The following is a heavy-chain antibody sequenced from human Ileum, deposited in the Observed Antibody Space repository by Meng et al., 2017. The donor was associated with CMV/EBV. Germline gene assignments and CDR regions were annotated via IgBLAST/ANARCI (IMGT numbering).Heavy chain of an antibody. CDR1: SLPPGPVG. D-gene: IGHD1-1*01. Sequence: SLPPGPVGVGCILQPTGKALEWLAFIYWDADKRYNPSLKNRLTITKDAPKNQVALTVTNMDPADTATYYCVHRKDYSGNWNGGSADFWGQGALVTVSS. V-gene: IGHV2-5*02. CDR2: IYWDADK. CDR3: VHRKDYSGNWNGGSADF. J-gene: IGHJ4*02.